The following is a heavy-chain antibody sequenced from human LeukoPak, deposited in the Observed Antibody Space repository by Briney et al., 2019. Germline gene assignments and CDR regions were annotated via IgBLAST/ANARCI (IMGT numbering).Heavy chain of an antibody. CDR2: INTNTGNP. V-gene: IGHV7-4-1*02. J-gene: IGHJ3*02. CDR3: ARDLPCSYDFWSGAAHAFDI. D-gene: IGHD3-3*01. CDR1: GYTFTSYA. Sequence: ASVKVSCKASGYTFTSYAMNWVQQAPGQGLEWMGWINTNTGNPTCAQGFTGRFVFSLDTSVSTAYLQISSLKAEDTAVYYCARDLPCSYDFWSGAAHAFDIWGQGTMVTVSS.